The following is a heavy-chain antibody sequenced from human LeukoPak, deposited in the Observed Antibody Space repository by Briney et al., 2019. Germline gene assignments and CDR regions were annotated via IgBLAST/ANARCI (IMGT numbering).Heavy chain of an antibody. CDR1: GDSINNGSYY. D-gene: IGHD1-14*01. V-gene: IGHV4-61*02. J-gene: IGHJ3*02. CDR3: ARGRNLRVYFDI. CDR2: VYSRGSP. Sequence: SETLSLTCTVSGDSINNGSYYWTWLRQPAGTSLEWIGRVYSRGSPNYNSSLKSRVSISIDKSRNQVSLKMNSMTAADTAVYYCARGRNLRVYFDIWGQGTIVTVSS.